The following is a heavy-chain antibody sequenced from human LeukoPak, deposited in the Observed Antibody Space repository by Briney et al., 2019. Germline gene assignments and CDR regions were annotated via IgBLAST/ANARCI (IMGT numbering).Heavy chain of an antibody. D-gene: IGHD4-17*01. V-gene: IGHV1-24*01. CDR2: FDPEDGET. CDR3: AKANVYGDYTKYYYYYMEV. CDR1: GYTLTELS. J-gene: IGHJ6*03. Sequence: GASVKVSYKVSGYTLTELSMHWVRQAPGKGLEWMGGFDPEDGETIYAQKFQGRVTVTEDTSTDTAYMELSSLRAEDTAVYYCAKANVYGDYTKYYYYYMEVWGKGTTVTVSS.